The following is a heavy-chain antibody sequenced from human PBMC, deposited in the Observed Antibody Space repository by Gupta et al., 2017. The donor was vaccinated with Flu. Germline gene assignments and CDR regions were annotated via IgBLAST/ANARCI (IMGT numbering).Heavy chain of an antibody. D-gene: IGHD2-21*02. J-gene: IGHJ3*02. CDR2: IYPGDSDT. CDR3: ARPLCGGDCYFGRGAFDI. V-gene: IGHV5-51*01. Sequence: GWGRQMPGKGLEWMGIIYPGDSDTRYSPSFQGQVTISADKSISTAYLQWSSLKASDTAMYYCARPLCGGDCYFGRGAFDIWGQGTMVTVSS.